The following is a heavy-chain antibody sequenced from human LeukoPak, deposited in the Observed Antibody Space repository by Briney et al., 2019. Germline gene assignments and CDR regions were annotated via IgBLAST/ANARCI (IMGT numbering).Heavy chain of an antibody. CDR2: INEGGNVK. CDR1: GFTFSAYW. J-gene: IGHJ4*02. CDR3: AKDIVGGGDDY. Sequence: PGESLRLSCAASGFTFSAYWMTWVRQAPGKGLEWVANINEGGNVKFYVDSVRGRFTISRDNAKNSIYLQMNSLRVEDTAVYYCAKDIVGGGDDYWGQGTLVIVSS. D-gene: IGHD2-21*02. V-gene: IGHV3-7*01.